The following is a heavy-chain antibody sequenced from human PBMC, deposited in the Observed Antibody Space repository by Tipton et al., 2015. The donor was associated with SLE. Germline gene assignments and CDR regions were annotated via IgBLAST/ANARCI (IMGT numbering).Heavy chain of an antibody. Sequence: SLRLSCAASGFSFDDYAMHWVRQAPGKGLEWGSGISWNSGSIGYSDSVKGRFTISRDNAKNSLYLQMNSLRAEDTALYYCAKDKGGYYGAFDIWGQGTMVTVSS. V-gene: IGHV3-9*01. J-gene: IGHJ3*02. D-gene: IGHD1-26*01. CDR2: ISWNSGSI. CDR1: GFSFDDYA. CDR3: AKDKGGYYGAFDI.